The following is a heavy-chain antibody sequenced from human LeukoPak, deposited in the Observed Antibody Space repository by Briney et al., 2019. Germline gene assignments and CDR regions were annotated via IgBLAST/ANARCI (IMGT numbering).Heavy chain of an antibody. J-gene: IGHJ3*02. CDR3: ARDRIGAAQGGDAFDI. CDR2: INHSGST. Sequence: SETLSLTCAVYGGSFSGYYWSWIRQPPGKGLEWIGEINHSGSTNYNPSLKSRVTISVDKSKNQFSLKLSSVTAADTAVYYCARDRIGAAQGGDAFDIWGQGTMVTVSS. V-gene: IGHV4-34*01. D-gene: IGHD6-6*01. CDR1: GGSFSGYY.